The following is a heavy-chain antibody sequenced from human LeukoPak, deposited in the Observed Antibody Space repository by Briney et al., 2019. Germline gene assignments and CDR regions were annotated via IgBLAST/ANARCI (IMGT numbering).Heavy chain of an antibody. D-gene: IGHD2-2*01. Sequence: PGRSLRLSCAASGFTFSSYAMHWVRQAPGKGLEWVAVISYDGSNKYYADSVKGRFTISRDNSKNTLYLQMNSLRAEDTAVYYCAGDRGYQLPHGYYYYYGMDVWGQGTTVTVSS. CDR1: GFTFSSYA. J-gene: IGHJ6*02. V-gene: IGHV3-30-3*01. CDR3: AGDRGYQLPHGYYYYYGMDV. CDR2: ISYDGSNK.